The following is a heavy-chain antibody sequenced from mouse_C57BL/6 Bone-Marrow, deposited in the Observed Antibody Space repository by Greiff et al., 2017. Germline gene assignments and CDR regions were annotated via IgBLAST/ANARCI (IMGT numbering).Heavy chain of an antibody. D-gene: IGHD1-1*01. CDR1: GFTFSDYG. J-gene: IGHJ3*01. CDR3: ARNYGTQPFAY. Sequence: EVQLVESGGGLVKPGGSLKLSCAASGFTFSDYGMHWVRQAPEKGLEWVAYISSGSSTIYYADTVKGRFTISRDNAKNTLFLQMTSLRSEDTAMYYCARNYGTQPFAYWGQGTLVTVSA. V-gene: IGHV5-17*01. CDR2: ISSGSSTI.